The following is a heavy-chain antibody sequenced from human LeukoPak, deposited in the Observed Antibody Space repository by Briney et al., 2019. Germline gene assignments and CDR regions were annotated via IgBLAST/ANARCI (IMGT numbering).Heavy chain of an antibody. CDR3: ASEVTGNYGDYVSYYYYYMDV. CDR1: GGTFSSYA. Sequence: GASVKVSCQASGGTFSSYAISWVRQAPGQGLAWMGRIIPIFGTPNHAQNFQGRVTITTDQSTSTAYMELSSLRSEDTAVYYCASEVTGNYGDYVSYYYYYMDVWGKGTTVTVSS. V-gene: IGHV1-69*05. CDR2: IIPIFGTP. D-gene: IGHD4-17*01. J-gene: IGHJ6*03.